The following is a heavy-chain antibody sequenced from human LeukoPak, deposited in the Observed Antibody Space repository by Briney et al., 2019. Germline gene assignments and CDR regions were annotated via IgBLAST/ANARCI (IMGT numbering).Heavy chain of an antibody. D-gene: IGHD5-12*01. CDR1: GFTFSSYE. J-gene: IGHJ4*02. V-gene: IGHV3-48*03. CDR2: ISSSGNTI. CDR3: ARGALSGYDYYY. Sequence: GGSLRLSCVASGFTFSSYEMNWVRQAPGRGLEWVSYISSSGNTIYYADSVKGRFTISRDNAKNSLYLQMNSLRAEDTAVYYCARGALSGYDYYYWGQGTLVTVSS.